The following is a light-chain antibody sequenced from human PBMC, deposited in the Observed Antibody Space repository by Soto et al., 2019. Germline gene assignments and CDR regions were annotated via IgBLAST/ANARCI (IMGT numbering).Light chain of an antibody. V-gene: IGKV1-6*02. CDR1: QGISSY. J-gene: IGKJ4*01. CDR2: AAS. Sequence: AIQLTQSPSSLSASVGDRGTITCRASQGISSYLAWYQQKPGEAPKLLIYAASTLQSGVPSRFSGSGSGTDFTLTISSLQPEDFATYYCLQDYYYPLSFGGGTKV. CDR3: LQDYYYPLS.